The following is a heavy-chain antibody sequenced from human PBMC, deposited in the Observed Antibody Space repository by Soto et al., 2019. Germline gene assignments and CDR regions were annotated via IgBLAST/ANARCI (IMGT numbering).Heavy chain of an antibody. V-gene: IGHV3-30*18. CDR2: ISYDGSNK. CDR1: GFTFSSYG. J-gene: IGHJ4*02. Sequence: ESGGGVVQPGRSLRLSCAASGFTFSSYGIHWVRQAPGKGLEWVAVISYDGSNKYYADSVKGRFTISRDNSKNTLYLQMNSLRAEDTAVYYCAKINMVRGGFDYWGQGTLVTVSS. CDR3: AKINMVRGGFDY. D-gene: IGHD3-10*01.